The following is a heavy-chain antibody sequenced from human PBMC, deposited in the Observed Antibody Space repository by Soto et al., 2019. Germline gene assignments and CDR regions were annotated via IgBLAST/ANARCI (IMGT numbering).Heavy chain of an antibody. CDR2: ISFDGSNK. V-gene: IGHV3-30*01. CDR1: GFTFTSYA. CDR3: ARDAVPSYCDY. Sequence: QVQLVESGGGVVQPGRSLRLSCAASGFTFTSYAMHWVRQAPGRGLEWVAFISFDGSNKYYADSVKGRFTISRDNSKNTLYLQMNSLRAEDTAVYYCARDAVPSYCDYWGQGTLVTVSS. J-gene: IGHJ4*02.